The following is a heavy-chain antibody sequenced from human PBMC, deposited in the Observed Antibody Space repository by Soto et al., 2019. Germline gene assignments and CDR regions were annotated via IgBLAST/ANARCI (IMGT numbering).Heavy chain of an antibody. V-gene: IGHV3-33*01. CDR3: ASAAVLTTGTTVVNGREDY. J-gene: IGHJ4*02. D-gene: IGHD1-1*01. CDR1: GFSFSTYG. Sequence: QVQLVESGGGVVPPGRSLRLSCLASGFSFSTYGMHWVRQAPGKGLAWVALIWYDGSYQYYADSVKGRFTLSRDNSKNTVVLQMNNLRADYAALSFCASAAVLTTGTTVVNGREDYWGQGTLVTVSS. CDR2: IWYDGSYQ.